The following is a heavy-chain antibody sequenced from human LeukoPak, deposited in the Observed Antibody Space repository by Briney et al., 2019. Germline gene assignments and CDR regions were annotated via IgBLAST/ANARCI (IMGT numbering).Heavy chain of an antibody. CDR3: ARVPPSYDILTAGAFDI. CDR2: IYHSRST. Sequence: SETLSLTCTVSGGSISSGDYYWSWIRQPPGKGLEWIVYIYHSRSTYYNPSLKSRVTISVDRSKNQFSLKLTSVTAADTAVYYCARVPPSYDILTAGAFDIWGQGTMVTVSS. CDR1: GGSISSGDYY. D-gene: IGHD3-9*01. J-gene: IGHJ3*02. V-gene: IGHV4-30-2*01.